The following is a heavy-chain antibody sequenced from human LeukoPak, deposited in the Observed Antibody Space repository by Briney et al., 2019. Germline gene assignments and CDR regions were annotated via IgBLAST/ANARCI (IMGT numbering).Heavy chain of an antibody. CDR1: GFTVSSNY. CDR3: ARDGRYSRGWGDFDY. CDR2: ISGSGGST. J-gene: IGHJ4*02. V-gene: IGHV3-53*05. D-gene: IGHD6-19*01. Sequence: PAGSLRLSSAASGFTVSSNYMSWVRQAPGKGLEWVSAISGSGGSTYYADSVKGRFTISRDNSKNTLYLQMGSLRAEDMAVYYCARDGRYSRGWGDFDYWGQGTLVTVSS.